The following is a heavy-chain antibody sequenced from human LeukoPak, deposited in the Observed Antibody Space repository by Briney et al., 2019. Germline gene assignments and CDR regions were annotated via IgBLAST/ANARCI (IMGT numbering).Heavy chain of an antibody. D-gene: IGHD3-9*01. CDR1: GGSFSGYY. Sequence: SETLSLTCAVYGGSFSGYYWSWIRQPPGKGLEWIGEINHSGSTNYNPSLKSRVTISVDTSKNQFSLKLSSVTAADTAVYYCARDQSGYYDILTGYYDDYYYMDVWGKGTTVTISS. V-gene: IGHV4-34*01. J-gene: IGHJ6*03. CDR3: ARDQSGYYDILTGYYDDYYYMDV. CDR2: INHSGST.